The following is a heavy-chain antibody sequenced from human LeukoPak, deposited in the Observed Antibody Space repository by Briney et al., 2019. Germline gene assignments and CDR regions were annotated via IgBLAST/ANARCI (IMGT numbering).Heavy chain of an antibody. CDR2: ISGSGGGT. CDR3: AGMDYYGSGSYYNGGY. Sequence: GGSLRLSCAASGFTFSTYAMSWVRQAPGKGLEWVSAISGSGGGTYYADSVRGRFTISRDNSKNTLYLQMNSLRAEDTAVYYCAGMDYYGSGSYYNGGYWGQGTLVTVSS. V-gene: IGHV3-23*01. CDR1: GFTFSTYA. D-gene: IGHD3-10*01. J-gene: IGHJ4*02.